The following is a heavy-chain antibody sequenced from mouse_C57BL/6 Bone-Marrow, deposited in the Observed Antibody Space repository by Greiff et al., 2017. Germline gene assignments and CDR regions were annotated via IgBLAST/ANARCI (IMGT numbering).Heavy chain of an antibody. CDR3: ARGFFDY. CDR1: GYTFTSYT. J-gene: IGHJ2*01. Sequence: VQVVESGAELARPGASVKMSCKASGYTFTSYTMHWVKQRPGQGLEWIGYINPSSGYTKYNQKFKDKATLTADKSSSTAYMQLSSLTSEDSAVYYCARGFFDYWGQGTTLTVSS. V-gene: IGHV1-4*01. CDR2: INPSSGYT.